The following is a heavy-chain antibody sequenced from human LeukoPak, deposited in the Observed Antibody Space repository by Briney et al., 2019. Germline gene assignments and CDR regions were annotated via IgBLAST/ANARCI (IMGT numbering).Heavy chain of an antibody. J-gene: IGHJ4*02. D-gene: IGHD5-18*01. CDR1: GYTFSGYY. Sequence: GASVKVSCKASGYTFSGYYMHWVQQAPGQGLEWMGWINPNSGGTKYAQKFQGRVTMTRDTSISTAYMELSRLRSDDTAVYYCATEVTDWGQGTLVTVSS. CDR2: INPNSGGT. V-gene: IGHV1-2*02. CDR3: ATEVTD.